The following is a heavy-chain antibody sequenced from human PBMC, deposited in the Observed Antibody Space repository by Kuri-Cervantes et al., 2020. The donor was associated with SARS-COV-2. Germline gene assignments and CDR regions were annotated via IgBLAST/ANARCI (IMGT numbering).Heavy chain of an antibody. D-gene: IGHD1-26*01. CDR2: IRYDGSNK. J-gene: IGHJ3*02. V-gene: IGHV3-30*02. CDR1: GFTCSSYG. CDR3: AKDRTWELLDGDAFDI. Sequence: GGTLRLSCAASGFTCSSYGMHWVRQAPGKGLEWVAFIRYDGSNKYYADSVKGRFTISRDNSKNTLYLQMNSLRAEDTAVYYCAKDRTWELLDGDAFDIWGQGTMVTVSS.